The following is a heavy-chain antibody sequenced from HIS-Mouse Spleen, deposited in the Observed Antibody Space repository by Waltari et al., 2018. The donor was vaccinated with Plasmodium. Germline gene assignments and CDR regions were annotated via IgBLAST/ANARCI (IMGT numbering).Heavy chain of an antibody. CDR3: ARAESSIAARHYYYYGMDV. CDR2: IYHSGST. D-gene: IGHD6-6*01. V-gene: IGHV4-38-2*02. J-gene: IGHJ6*02. Sequence: QVQLQESGPGLVKPSETLSLTCTVYGYSISSGYYWGWIRQPPGKGLEWIGSIYHSGSTYYNPSLKSRVTISVDTSKNQFSLKLSSVTAADTAVYYCARAESSIAARHYYYYGMDVWGQGTTVTVSS. CDR1: GYSISSGYY.